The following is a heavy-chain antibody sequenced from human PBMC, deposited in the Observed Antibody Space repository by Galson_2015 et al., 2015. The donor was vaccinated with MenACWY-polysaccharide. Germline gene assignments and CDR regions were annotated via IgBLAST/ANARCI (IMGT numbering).Heavy chain of an antibody. V-gene: IGHV3-30*04. CDR1: GFTFSTYA. D-gene: IGHD2-2*01. CDR3: AREYCGRTSCSGMDV. J-gene: IGHJ6*02. Sequence: SLRLSCAAYGFTFSTYAMHWVRQAPGKGLEWVAFISYDERNKYYADSVKGRFTISRDNSRNTLHLQMNSLTAEDTAVYFCAREYCGRTSCSGMDVWGQGTTVIVSS. CDR2: ISYDERNK.